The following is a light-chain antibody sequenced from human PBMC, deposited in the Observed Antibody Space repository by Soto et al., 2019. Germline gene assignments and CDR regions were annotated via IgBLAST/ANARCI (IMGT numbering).Light chain of an antibody. J-gene: IGKJ4*01. V-gene: IGKV3-11*01. CDR1: QSISSI. CDR2: DAS. CDR3: QQSRNWPLT. Sequence: EILLTQSPATLSLSPGERATLSCRASQSISSILAWYQQKPGQAPRLLIYDASNRATGIPLRFSGSGSGTDFTLTISSLEPEDFAVYYCQQSRNWPLTFGGGTKVEIK.